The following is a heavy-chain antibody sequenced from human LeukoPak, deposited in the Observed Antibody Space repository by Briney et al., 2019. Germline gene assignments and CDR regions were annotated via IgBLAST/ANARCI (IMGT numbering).Heavy chain of an antibody. V-gene: IGHV1-2*02. CDR3: ATMAPGIAAADYFDY. D-gene: IGHD6-13*01. Sequence: ASVKVSCKASGYIFTGYYMHWVRQAPGQGLEWMGWINPNSGGTNYAQKFQGRVTITRDTSLNTAYMELNRLRSDDTAVYYCATMAPGIAAADYFDYWGQGTLVTVSS. J-gene: IGHJ4*02. CDR2: INPNSGGT. CDR1: GYIFTGYY.